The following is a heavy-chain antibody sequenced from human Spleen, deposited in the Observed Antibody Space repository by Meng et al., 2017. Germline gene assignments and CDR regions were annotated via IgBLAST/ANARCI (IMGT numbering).Heavy chain of an antibody. V-gene: IGHV3-30*03. CDR3: VRENYYGSGRLGAFDV. CDR1: GFTFSSYS. Sequence: GESLKISCAASGFTFSSYSMNWVRQAPGKGLEWVAVISSDGNTEFYADSVKGRISISRDNSKNTLYLKISSLRAEDTAVYYCVRENYYGSGRLGAFDVWGQGTMVTVSS. J-gene: IGHJ3*01. CDR2: ISSDGNTE. D-gene: IGHD3-10*01.